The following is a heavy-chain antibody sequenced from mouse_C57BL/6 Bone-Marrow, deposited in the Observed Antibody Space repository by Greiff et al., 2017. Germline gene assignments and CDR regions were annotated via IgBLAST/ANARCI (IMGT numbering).Heavy chain of an antibody. J-gene: IGHJ1*03. Sequence: VKLVESGAELARPGASVTMSCKASGYTFTSYTMHWVNQRPGQGLEWIGYINPSSGYTKYNQKFKDKATLTADKSSSTAYMQLSSLTSEDSAVYYCARHYGSSDWYFDVWGTGTTVTVSS. D-gene: IGHD1-1*01. CDR1: GYTFTSYT. V-gene: IGHV1-4*01. CDR2: INPSSGYT. CDR3: ARHYGSSDWYFDV.